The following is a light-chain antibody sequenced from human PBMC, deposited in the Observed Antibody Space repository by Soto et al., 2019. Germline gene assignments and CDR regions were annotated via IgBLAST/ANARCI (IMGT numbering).Light chain of an antibody. CDR3: MEALHTPFT. Sequence: VMTQSPLSLPVTPGEPASISCRSSQSLLHSNGHNCLDWFLQKPGQSPQLLIYLGSYRASGVPDRFSGSGAGTDFTLKISRVEAEDVGVYYCMEALHTPFTFGPGTKVDIK. CDR2: LGS. CDR1: QSLLHSNGHNC. V-gene: IGKV2-28*01. J-gene: IGKJ3*01.